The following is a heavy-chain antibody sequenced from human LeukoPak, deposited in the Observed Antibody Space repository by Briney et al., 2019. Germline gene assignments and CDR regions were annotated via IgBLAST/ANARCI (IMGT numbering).Heavy chain of an antibody. CDR1: GFTFSSYW. Sequence: GGSLRLSCAASGFTFSSYWMNWARQAPGKGLEWVASINHNGNVNYYVDSVKGRFTISRDNAKNSLYLQMSNLRAEDTAVYFCASGGGLDVWGQGATVTVSS. CDR3: ASGGGLDV. J-gene: IGHJ6*02. V-gene: IGHV3-7*03. D-gene: IGHD3-16*01. CDR2: INHNGNVN.